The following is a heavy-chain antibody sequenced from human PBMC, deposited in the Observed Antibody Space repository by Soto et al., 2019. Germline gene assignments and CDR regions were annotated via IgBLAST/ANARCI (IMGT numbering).Heavy chain of an antibody. Sequence: EFHLLQSGGGFVQPGGSLRLSCEASGFPFSDFAMGWVRQAPGKGLEWVAAIDGSDGTTFYADSVRGRFTISRDNSKDTLFLQLNSLTAEATAVFYCAKYEGFNWKYGFDFWGQGVPVTVSS. D-gene: IGHD1-7*01. CDR1: GFPFSDFA. CDR3: AKYEGFNWKYGFDF. CDR2: IDGSDGTT. J-gene: IGHJ4*02. V-gene: IGHV3-23*01.